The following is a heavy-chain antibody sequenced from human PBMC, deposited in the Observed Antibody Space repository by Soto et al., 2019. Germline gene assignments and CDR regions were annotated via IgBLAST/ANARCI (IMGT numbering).Heavy chain of an antibody. D-gene: IGHD2-15*01. J-gene: IGHJ4*02. Sequence: SETPSLTCTVSDGSISRYDWSWIRQPPGKGLEWIGYIYHSGSTYYNPSLKSRVTISVDRSKNQFSLKLSSVTAADTAVYYCARARGARYFDYWGQGTLVTVSS. CDR3: ARARGARYFDY. CDR2: IYHSGST. V-gene: IGHV4-59*12. CDR1: DGSISRYD.